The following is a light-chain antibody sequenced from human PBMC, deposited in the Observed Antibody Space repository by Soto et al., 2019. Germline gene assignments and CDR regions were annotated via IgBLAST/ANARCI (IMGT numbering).Light chain of an antibody. CDR2: EVS. CDR1: IHYDF. J-gene: IGLJ1*01. CDR3: GSSTSSSNYV. Sequence: QSALTQPASVSGSPGQSITISCTGYIHYDFVSWYQQHPGTAPKLVIYEVSNRPSGTSDRFSVSKSGHTASLTISGLQTEDEAVYYCGSSTSSSNYVFGTGTKVTVL. V-gene: IGLV2-14*01.